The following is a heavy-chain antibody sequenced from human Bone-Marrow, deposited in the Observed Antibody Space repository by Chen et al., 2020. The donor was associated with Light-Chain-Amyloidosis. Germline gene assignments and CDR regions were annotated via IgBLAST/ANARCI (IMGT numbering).Heavy chain of an antibody. CDR2: LNPNTDGT. J-gene: IGHJ3*02. Sequence: QVQLVQSGAEVKKPGASVRVSCKASGYTFTDYYINWVRQAPGQGLEWMGWLNPNTDGTNHAQKFHGRVSMTRDTSINTAYMELSRLRSDDTAVYYCLRGGSSTYYNRDAFDIWGQGTMVNVSS. CDR1: GYTFTDYY. CDR3: LRGGSSTYYNRDAFDI. D-gene: IGHD2-2*01. V-gene: IGHV1-2*02.